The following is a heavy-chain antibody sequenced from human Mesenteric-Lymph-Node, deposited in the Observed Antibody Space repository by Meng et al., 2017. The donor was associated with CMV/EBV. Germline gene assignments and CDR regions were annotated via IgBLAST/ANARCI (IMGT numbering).Heavy chain of an antibody. D-gene: IGHD2-2*01. CDR3: ARDDTSYYYYGMAV. V-gene: IGHV3-21*01. J-gene: IGHJ6*02. CDR2: ISSSSSYI. Sequence: GGSLRLSCAASGFGFSDFAMHWVRQPPGKGLEWVSSISSSSSYIYYADSVKGRFTISRDNAKNSLYLQMNSLRVEDTAVYYCARDDTSYYYYGMAVWGQGTTVTVSS. CDR1: GFGFSDFA.